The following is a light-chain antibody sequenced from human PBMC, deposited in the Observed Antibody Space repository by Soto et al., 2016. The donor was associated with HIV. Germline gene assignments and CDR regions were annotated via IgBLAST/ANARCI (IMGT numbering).Light chain of an antibody. CDR3: SSRDSSGNYV. J-gene: IGLJ1*01. CDR1: SLRSVY. Sequence: SSELTQDPAVSVALGQTVKITCQGDSLRSVYASWYQQKPGQAPKLVIYGKKHSALRDPRPILWLQLRKXSFLTITGAQAEDEADYYCSSRDSSGNYVFGTGTKVTVL. CDR2: GKK. V-gene: IGLV3-19*01.